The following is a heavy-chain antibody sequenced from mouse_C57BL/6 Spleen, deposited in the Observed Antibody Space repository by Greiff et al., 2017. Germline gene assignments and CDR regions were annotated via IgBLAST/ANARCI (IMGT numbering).Heavy chain of an antibody. CDR1: GFTFTGYY. Sequence: EVQLQQSGAELVKPGASVKLSCTASGFTFTGYYMPWVKQRPEQGLEWIGRIDPEDGETKYPAKFQGKATITAETSSNTAYLQLSSLTTENTAVYYCARSGYYDSKDFEDWGKGTTLTVSS. D-gene: IGHD1-1*01. J-gene: IGHJ2*01. CDR3: ARSGYYDSKDFED. V-gene: IGHV14-2*01. CDR2: IDPEDGET.